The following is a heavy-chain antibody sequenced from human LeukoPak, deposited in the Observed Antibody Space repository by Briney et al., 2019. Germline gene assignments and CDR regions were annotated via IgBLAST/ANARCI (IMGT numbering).Heavy chain of an antibody. CDR1: GFTFSSYS. CDR2: ISSSSSYI. D-gene: IGHD3-3*01. V-gene: IGHV3-21*01. J-gene: IGHJ6*03. CDR3: ARECPPYYDFWSGYYGYYYYMDV. Sequence: GGSLRLSCAASGFTFSSYSMNWFRQAPGKGLEWVSSISSSSSYIYYADSVKGRFTISRDNAKNSLYLQMNSLRAEDTAVYYCARECPPYYDFWSGYYGYYYYMDVWGKGTTVTVSS.